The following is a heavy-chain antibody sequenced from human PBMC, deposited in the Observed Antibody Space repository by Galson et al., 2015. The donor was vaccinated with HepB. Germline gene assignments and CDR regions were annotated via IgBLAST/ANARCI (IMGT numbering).Heavy chain of an antibody. CDR2: ISSSSIYI. CDR3: ARGKYDSGTDYYFDY. V-gene: IGHV3-21*01. Sequence: SLRLSCAASGFSFSSYSMNWVRQAPRKGLEWVSAISSSSIYIYQADSVKGRFTTSRDNAKNSLYLQMNSLRAEDTAVYYCARGKYDSGTDYYFDYWGQGTLVTVSS. D-gene: IGHD3-22*01. CDR1: GFSFSSYS. J-gene: IGHJ4*02.